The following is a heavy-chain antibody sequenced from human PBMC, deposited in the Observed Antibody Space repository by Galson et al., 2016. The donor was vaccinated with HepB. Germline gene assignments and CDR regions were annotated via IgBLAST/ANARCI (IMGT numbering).Heavy chain of an antibody. V-gene: IGHV3-23*01. CDR1: GFSISSYA. Sequence: SLRLSCAASGFSISSYAMRWVRQAPGKGLEWVSSINVNGETTYYADSVKGRFTISRDNSKNTLYLQMSSLRVEDAAIYFCAGGTAWDHFNFWGQGSLVIVSS. D-gene: IGHD1-26*01. J-gene: IGHJ4*02. CDR2: INVNGETT. CDR3: AGGTAWDHFNF.